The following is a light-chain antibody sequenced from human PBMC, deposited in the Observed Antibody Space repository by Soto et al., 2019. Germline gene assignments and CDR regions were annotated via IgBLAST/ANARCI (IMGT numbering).Light chain of an antibody. J-gene: IGKJ5*01. Sequence: DIVLTQSPGTLSLSPVERATLSCRASQSLNSSYLAWYQQKPGQAPRLLIYDASSRATGIPDRFSGSGSGTDFTLTISGLEPDDFAVYYCQQYEESPITFGQGTRLEIK. CDR1: QSLNSSY. V-gene: IGKV3-20*01. CDR2: DAS. CDR3: QQYEESPIT.